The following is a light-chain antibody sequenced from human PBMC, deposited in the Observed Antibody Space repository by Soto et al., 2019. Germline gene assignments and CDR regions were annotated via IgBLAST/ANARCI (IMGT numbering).Light chain of an antibody. CDR3: QQYYSSWT. CDR1: QSISGTF. J-gene: IGKJ1*01. CDR2: GAS. V-gene: IGKV3-20*01. Sequence: EIVLTPSPGTLSLSPGERATLSCRASQSISGTFLAWYQHKPGQAPRVLIYGASRATGIPDRFSGSGSGTDFTLTISRLEPEDFALYYCQQYYSSWTFGQGTKVEMK.